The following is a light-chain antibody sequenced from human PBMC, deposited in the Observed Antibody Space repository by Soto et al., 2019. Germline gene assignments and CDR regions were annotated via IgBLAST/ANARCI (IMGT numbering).Light chain of an antibody. CDR2: ENN. CDR1: SSNIGAGYE. J-gene: IGLJ1*01. V-gene: IGLV1-40*01. CDR3: QSYDSSLSGYV. Sequence: QSVLTQPPSVSGAPGQRVTISCTGSSSNIGAGYEAHWYQQVPGTAPKLLIYENNNRPSGVPDRFSGSKSGTSASLAITGLQAEDDSEYYCQSYDSSLSGYVFGTGTKLTVL.